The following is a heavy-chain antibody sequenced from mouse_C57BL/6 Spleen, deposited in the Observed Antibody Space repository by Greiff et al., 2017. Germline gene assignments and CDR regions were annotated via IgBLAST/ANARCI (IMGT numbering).Heavy chain of an antibody. D-gene: IGHD2-3*01. Sequence: QVQLQQSGAELMKPGASVKLSCKATGYTFTGYWIEWVKQRPGHGLEWIGEILPGSGSTNYNEKFKGKATFTADTSSNTAYMQLSSLTTEDSAIYYCARPIRIYDGYPYWYFDVWGTGTTVTVSS. J-gene: IGHJ1*03. V-gene: IGHV1-9*01. CDR2: ILPGSGST. CDR1: GYTFTGYW. CDR3: ARPIRIYDGYPYWYFDV.